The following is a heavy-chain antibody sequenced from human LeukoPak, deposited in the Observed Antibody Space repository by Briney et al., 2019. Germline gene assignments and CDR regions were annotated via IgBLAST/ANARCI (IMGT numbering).Heavy chain of an antibody. CDR1: GGSISIYY. D-gene: IGHD3-9*01. CDR2: IYYTGTT. Sequence: SETLSLTCSVSGGSISIYYWTWIRQIPGKGLEWIGYIYYTGTTNYNPLFDSRATISVDTSKNQFSLQLTSVTAADTAVYFCARGEDFERYYLAYWGQGTLVTVSS. CDR3: ARGEDFERYYLAY. J-gene: IGHJ4*02. V-gene: IGHV4-59*01.